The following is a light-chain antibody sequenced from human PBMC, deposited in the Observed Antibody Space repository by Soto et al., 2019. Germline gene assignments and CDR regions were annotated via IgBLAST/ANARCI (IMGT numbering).Light chain of an antibody. J-gene: IGKJ1*01. V-gene: IGKV1-27*01. CDR1: QGISNY. CDR2: AAS. CDR3: QKYNNATRT. Sequence: DIQMTQSPSSLSASVGATVTITCRASQGISNYLAWYQQKPGQVPNLLIYAASTLQSGVPSRFSGSGSGTHFTLTISSLRPEDVASYYCQKYNNATRTFGQGTKVEI.